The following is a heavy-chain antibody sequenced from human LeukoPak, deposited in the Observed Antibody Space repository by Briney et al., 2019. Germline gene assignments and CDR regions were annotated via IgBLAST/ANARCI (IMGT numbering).Heavy chain of an antibody. J-gene: IGHJ2*01. CDR3: ARLEQTPPWEQKAWYFDL. CDR1: GGSISSSSYY. CDR2: IYYSGST. Sequence: SETLSLTCTVSGGSISSSSYYWGWIRQPPGKGLEWIGSIYYSGSTYYNPSLKSRVTISVDTSKNQFSLKLSSVTAADTAVYYCARLEQTPPWEQKAWYFDLWGRGTLVTVSS. D-gene: IGHD1-26*01. V-gene: IGHV4-39*07.